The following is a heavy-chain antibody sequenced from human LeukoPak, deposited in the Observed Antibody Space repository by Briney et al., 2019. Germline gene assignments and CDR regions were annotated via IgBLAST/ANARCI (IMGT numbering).Heavy chain of an antibody. D-gene: IGHD3-22*01. CDR1: GYTFTSYY. J-gene: IGHJ4*02. CDR3: ARVKTMIIVVSLFDY. Sequence: ASVKVSCKASGYTFTSYYMHWVRQAPGQGLEWMGIINPSGGSTSYAQKFQGRVTMTRDMSTSTVYMELSSLRSEDTAVYYCARVKTMIIVVSLFDYWGQGTLVTVSS. V-gene: IGHV1-46*01. CDR2: INPSGGST.